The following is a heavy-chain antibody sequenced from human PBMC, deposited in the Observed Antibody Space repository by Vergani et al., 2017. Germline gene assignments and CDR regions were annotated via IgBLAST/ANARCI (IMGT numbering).Heavy chain of an antibody. Sequence: QVQLQESGPGLVKPSETLSLTCTVSGGSISSYYWSWIRQPPGKGLEWIGYIYYSGSTNYNPSLKSRVTISVDTSKNQFSLKLSSVTATDTAVYYFAWNSCGGGSCYSDAFDIWGQGTMVTVSS. V-gene: IGHV4-59*01. J-gene: IGHJ3*02. CDR2: IYYSGST. CDR3: AWNSCGGGSCYSDAFDI. CDR1: GGSISSYY. D-gene: IGHD2-15*01.